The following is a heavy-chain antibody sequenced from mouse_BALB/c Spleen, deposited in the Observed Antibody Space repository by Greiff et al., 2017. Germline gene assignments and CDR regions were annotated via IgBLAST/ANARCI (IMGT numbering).Heavy chain of an antibody. CDR1: GFTFSSFG. J-gene: IGHJ3*01. CDR2: ISSGSSTI. D-gene: IGHD2-3*01. CDR3: ARGDGYPAWFAY. V-gene: IGHV5-17*02. Sequence: EVQLQESGGGLVQPGGSRKLSCAASGFTFSSFGMHWVRQAPEKGLEWVAYISSGSSTIYYADTVKGRFTISRDNPKNTLFLQMTSLRSEDTAMYYCARGDGYPAWFAYWGQGTLVTVSA.